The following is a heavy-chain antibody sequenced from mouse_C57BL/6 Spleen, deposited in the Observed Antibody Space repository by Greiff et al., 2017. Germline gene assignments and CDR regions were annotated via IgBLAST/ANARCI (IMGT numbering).Heavy chain of an antibody. D-gene: IGHD3-2*02. V-gene: IGHV14-1*01. CDR2: IDPEDGDT. CDR1: GFNFKDYY. J-gene: IGHJ3*01. CDR3: TPSAQVQFGY. Sequence: EVKLMEPGAELVRPGASVKLSCTASGFNFKDYYMHWVKQRPEQGLEWIGRIDPEDGDTEYAPKFQGKATMTADTSSNTAYLQRSSLTSEDAADYYCTPSAQVQFGYWGQGTLVTVSA.